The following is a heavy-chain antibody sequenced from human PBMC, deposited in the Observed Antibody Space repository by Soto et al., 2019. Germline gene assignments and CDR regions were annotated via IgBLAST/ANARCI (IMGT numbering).Heavy chain of an antibody. CDR1: GGSISTYS. D-gene: IGHD5-12*01. Sequence: VQLQESGPGLLKPSETLSLTCTVSGGSISTYSWSWIRHPAGKGLEWIGYISYSGSTNYNPSLKSRVTISDATSKIQFSSKLGSVTAADTGVYYCPRVGIGYSGYEAVWGPGTTVTVSS. V-gene: IGHV4-59*01. CDR2: ISYSGST. J-gene: IGHJ6*02. CDR3: PRVGIGYSGYEAV.